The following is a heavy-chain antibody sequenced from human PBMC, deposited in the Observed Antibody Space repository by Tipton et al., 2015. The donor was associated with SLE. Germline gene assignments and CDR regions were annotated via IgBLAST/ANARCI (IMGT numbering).Heavy chain of an antibody. Sequence: TLSLTCAVSGGSISSGGYSWSWIRQPPGKGLEWIGYIYHSGSTYYNPSLKSRVTISVDTSKNQFSLKLSSVTAADTAVYYCARMGTTVTVDYWGQGTLVTVSS. J-gene: IGHJ4*02. CDR3: ARMGTTVTVDY. V-gene: IGHV4-30-2*01. CDR1: GGSISSGGYS. CDR2: IYHSGST. D-gene: IGHD4-17*01.